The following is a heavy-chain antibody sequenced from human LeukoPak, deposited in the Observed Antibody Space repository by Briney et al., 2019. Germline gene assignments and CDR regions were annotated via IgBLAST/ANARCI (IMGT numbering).Heavy chain of an antibody. V-gene: IGHV4-59*01. D-gene: IGHD6-6*01. J-gene: IGHJ6*02. CDR1: GGSISNYY. CDR3: ARSYSSSGYYYYGMDL. CDR2: IYYSGNT. Sequence: SETLSLTCTVSGGSISNYYWSWIRQPPGKGLEWIGYIYYSGNTIYNSSLKSRVTISVDKSKNQFSLKLSSVTAADTAVYYCARSYSSSGYYYYGMDLWGQGTTVTVSS.